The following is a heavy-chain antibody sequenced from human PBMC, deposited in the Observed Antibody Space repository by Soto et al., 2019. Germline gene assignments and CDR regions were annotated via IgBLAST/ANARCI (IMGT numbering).Heavy chain of an antibody. D-gene: IGHD6-13*01. J-gene: IGHJ6*02. CDR1: GFTFSSYA. CDR2: ISYDGSNK. V-gene: IGHV3-30-3*01. Sequence: QVQLVESGGGVVQPGRSLRLSCAASGFTFSSYAMHWVRQAPGKGLEWVAVISYDGSNKYYADSVKGRFTISRDNSKNTLYLKMNSLRAEDTAVYYCARDGYSSSWFHYYYGMDVWGQGTTVTVSS. CDR3: ARDGYSSSWFHYYYGMDV.